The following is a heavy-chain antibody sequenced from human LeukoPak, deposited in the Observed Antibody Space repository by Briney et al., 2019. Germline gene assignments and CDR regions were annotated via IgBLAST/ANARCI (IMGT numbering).Heavy chain of an antibody. D-gene: IGHD2-15*01. J-gene: IGHJ1*01. V-gene: IGHV4-39*07. CDR2: INHSGST. Sequence: SETLSLTCTVSGGSISSSSYYWGWIRQPPGKRLEWIGEINHSGSTNYNPSLKSRVTISVDTSKNQFSLKLSSVTAADTAVYYCARGPYCSGGSCHWVRWGQGALVTVSS. CDR1: GGSISSSSYY. CDR3: ARGPYCSGGSCHWVR.